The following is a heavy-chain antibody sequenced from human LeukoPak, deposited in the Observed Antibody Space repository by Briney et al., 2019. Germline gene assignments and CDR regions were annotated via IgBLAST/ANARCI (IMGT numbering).Heavy chain of an antibody. J-gene: IGHJ4*02. CDR1: GGSISSSTSY. V-gene: IGHV4-39*07. CDR2: IYYSGNT. CDR3: ARVRVTGYSNFAY. Sequence: PSETLSLTCTVSGGSISSSTSYWGWIRQPPGKGLEWIGSIYYSGNTYYNPSLKSRVTISVDTSKNQFSLKLSSVTAEDTAVYYCARVRVTGYSNFAYWGQGTLVTVSS. D-gene: IGHD3-9*01.